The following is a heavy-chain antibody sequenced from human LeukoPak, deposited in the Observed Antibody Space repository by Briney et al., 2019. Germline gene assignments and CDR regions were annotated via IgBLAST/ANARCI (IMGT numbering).Heavy chain of an antibody. Sequence: SETLSLTCTVSGGSISSYYWSWIRQPPGKGLEWIGYIYYSGSSNYNPSLKSRVTISVDTSKNQFSLKLSSVTAADTAVYYCARRYPPGPIDYWGQGTLVTVSS. D-gene: IGHD1-1*01. CDR2: IYYSGSS. CDR1: GGSISSYY. CDR3: ARRYPPGPIDY. V-gene: IGHV4-59*08. J-gene: IGHJ4*02.